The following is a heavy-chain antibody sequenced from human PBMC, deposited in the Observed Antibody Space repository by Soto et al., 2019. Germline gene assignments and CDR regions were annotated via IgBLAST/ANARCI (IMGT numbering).Heavy chain of an antibody. V-gene: IGHV3-33*01. CDR3: AREDNDYGAPYYYYGMDV. CDR2: IWYDGSNK. J-gene: IGHJ6*02. D-gene: IGHD4-17*01. CDR1: GFTFSSYG. Sequence: QVQLVESGGGVVQPGRSLRLSCAASGFTFSSYGMHWVRQAPGKGLEWVAVIWYDGSNKYYADSVKGRFTISRDNSKKTLYLQMNSLRAEDTAVYYCAREDNDYGAPYYYYGMDVWGQGTTVTVSS.